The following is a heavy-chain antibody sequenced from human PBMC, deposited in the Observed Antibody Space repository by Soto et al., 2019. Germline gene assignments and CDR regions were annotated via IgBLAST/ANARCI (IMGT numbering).Heavy chain of an antibody. Sequence: SETLSLTCTVSGDSISSYYWSWIRQPPGKGLEWIGYIYYSGSTNYNPSLKSRVTISVDTSKNRFSLKLSSVTAADTAVYYCASGYYYDSSGYYYYRWFDPWGQGTLVTVSS. CDR1: GDSISSYY. V-gene: IGHV4-59*01. CDR3: ASGYYYDSSGYYYYRWFDP. CDR2: IYYSGST. D-gene: IGHD3-22*01. J-gene: IGHJ5*02.